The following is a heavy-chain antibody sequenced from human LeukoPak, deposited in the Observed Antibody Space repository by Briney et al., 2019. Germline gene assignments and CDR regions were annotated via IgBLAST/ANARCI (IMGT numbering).Heavy chain of an antibody. J-gene: IGHJ4*02. CDR2: ISYDGSNK. CDR3: ARGAPYWFGDIFVPYYFDY. CDR1: GFTFSNYG. V-gene: IGHV3-30*19. Sequence: GGSLRLSCAASGFTFSNYGIHWVRQAPGKGLEWVAVISYDGSNKYYADSVKGRFTISRDNSKNTLYLQMNSLRAEDTAVYYCARGAPYWFGDIFVPYYFDYWGQGTLVTVSS. D-gene: IGHD3-10*01.